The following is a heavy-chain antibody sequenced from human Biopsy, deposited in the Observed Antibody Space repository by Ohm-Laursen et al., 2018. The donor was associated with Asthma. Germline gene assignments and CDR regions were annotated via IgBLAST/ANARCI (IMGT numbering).Heavy chain of an antibody. CDR2: ISVYNGST. D-gene: IGHD3-10*01. V-gene: IGHV1-18*01. CDR1: GYTFNSAG. J-gene: IGHJ6*02. Sequence: ASVKVSCKASGYTFNSAGITWVRQAPGQGLEWMGWISVYNGSTKVAQKLQDRVTMITDTSTSTAYMELRSLRSDDTAVYFCARAVDYSHYYGIDVWGQGTTVTVS. CDR3: ARAVDYSHYYGIDV.